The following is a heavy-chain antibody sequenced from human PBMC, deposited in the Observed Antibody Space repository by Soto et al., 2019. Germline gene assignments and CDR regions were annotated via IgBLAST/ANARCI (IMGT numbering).Heavy chain of an antibody. Sequence: SETLSLTCGVSGGSINSGGYSWSWIRQPPGRGLEWIGNIYPSGSANYSPSLKTRVAISVDRSMNQFSLNLGSVTAADTAVYYCAREIFPYGMDVWGPGTTVTVSS. D-gene: IGHD3-3*01. V-gene: IGHV4-30-2*01. CDR2: IYPSGSA. CDR1: GGSINSGGYS. CDR3: AREIFPYGMDV. J-gene: IGHJ6*02.